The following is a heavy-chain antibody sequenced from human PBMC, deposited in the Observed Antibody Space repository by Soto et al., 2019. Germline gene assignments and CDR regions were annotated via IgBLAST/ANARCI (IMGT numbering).Heavy chain of an antibody. J-gene: IGHJ4*02. Sequence: QVQLVESGGGVVQPGRSLRLSCAASGFTFSSYGMHWVRQAPGKGPEWVAVISYDGSNKYYADSVKGRFTISRDNSKNTLYLQMNSLRAEDTAVYYCAKDLVVAAGAFDYWGQGTLVTVSS. CDR3: AKDLVVAAGAFDY. CDR2: ISYDGSNK. V-gene: IGHV3-30*18. D-gene: IGHD2-15*01. CDR1: GFTFSSYG.